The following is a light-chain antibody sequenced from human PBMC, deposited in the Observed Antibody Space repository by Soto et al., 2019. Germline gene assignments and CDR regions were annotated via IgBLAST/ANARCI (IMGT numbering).Light chain of an antibody. Sequence: QSALPQPASVSGSPGQSITISCTGTSSDVGSYNLVSWYQQHPGKAPKLMIYEGSKRPSGVSNRFSGSKSGNTASLTISGLQVEDEADYYCCSYAGSSTYVLGTGTKVTVL. CDR1: SSDVGSYNL. CDR2: EGS. CDR3: CSYAGSSTYV. V-gene: IGLV2-23*01. J-gene: IGLJ1*01.